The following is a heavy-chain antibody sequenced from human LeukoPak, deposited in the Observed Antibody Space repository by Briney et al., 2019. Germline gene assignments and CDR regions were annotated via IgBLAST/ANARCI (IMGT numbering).Heavy chain of an antibody. CDR3: ARMNLYDSSGFHSGDFDY. Sequence: SETLSLTCTVSGGSISSSSYYWGWIRQPPGKGLEWIGSIYYSGSTYYNPSLKSRVTISVDTSKNQFSLKLSSVTAADTAVYSCARMNLYDSSGFHSGDFDYWGQGTLVTVSS. CDR2: IYYSGST. CDR1: GGSISSSSYY. V-gene: IGHV4-39*07. J-gene: IGHJ4*02. D-gene: IGHD3-22*01.